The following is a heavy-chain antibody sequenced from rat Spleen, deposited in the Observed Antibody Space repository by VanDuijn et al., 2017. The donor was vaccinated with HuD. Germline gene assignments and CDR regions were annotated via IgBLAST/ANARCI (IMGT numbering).Heavy chain of an antibody. CDR3: TTDRLGADYFDY. D-gene: IGHD5-1*01. J-gene: IGHJ2*01. Sequence: EVQLVESGGGLVQPGRSLKLSCAASGFTFTNYGMHWIRQAPTNGLEWVATIIYDGSSIYYRDSVKGRFTISRDNAKSTLYLQMDSLRSEDTATYYCTTDRLGADYFDYWGQGVMVTVSS. CDR1: GFTFTNYG. CDR2: IIYDGSSI. V-gene: IGHV5-29*01.